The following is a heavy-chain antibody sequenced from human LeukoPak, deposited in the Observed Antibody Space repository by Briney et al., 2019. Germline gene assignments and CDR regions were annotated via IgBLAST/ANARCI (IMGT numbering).Heavy chain of an antibody. J-gene: IGHJ4*02. CDR2: LSADGSHK. V-gene: IGHV3-30*18. Sequence: PGGSLRLFCEASGFNFRNYGMHWVRQVPGKGLEWVPVLSADGSHKQFADSVKDRFDISRDNSKQTLYLKMNGLKSEDTAVYYCAKGGVSDRGSWYGDYFDYWGQGTLVTVSS. CDR3: AKGGVSDRGSWYGDYFDY. CDR1: GFNFRNYG. D-gene: IGHD6-13*01.